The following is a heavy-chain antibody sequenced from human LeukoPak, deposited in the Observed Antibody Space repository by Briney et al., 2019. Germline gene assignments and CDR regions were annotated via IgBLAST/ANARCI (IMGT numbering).Heavy chain of an antibody. V-gene: IGHV3-48*01. Sequence: GGSLRLSCAASGFTFGSYSMNWVRQAPGKGLEWVSYISSSSSTIYYADSVKGRFTISRDNAKNSLYLQMNSLRAEDTAVYYCARADYGDYVSLGIWGQGTMVTVSS. J-gene: IGHJ3*02. CDR2: ISSSSSTI. CDR3: ARADYGDYVSLGI. D-gene: IGHD4-17*01. CDR1: GFTFGSYS.